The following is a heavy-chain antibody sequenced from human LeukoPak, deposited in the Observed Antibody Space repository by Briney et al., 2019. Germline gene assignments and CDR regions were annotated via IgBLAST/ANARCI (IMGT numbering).Heavy chain of an antibody. D-gene: IGHD3-10*01. Sequence: GASVKVSCKASGYTFTGYYMHWVRQAPGQGLEWMGWISSYNGNTNSAQKVQGRVTMTTDTSTSTAYMELRSLRSDDTAVYYCVRDRGEWIDQYYGMDVWGQGTAVTVSS. CDR3: VRDRGEWIDQYYGMDV. J-gene: IGHJ6*02. V-gene: IGHV1-18*04. CDR2: ISSYNGNT. CDR1: GYTFTGYY.